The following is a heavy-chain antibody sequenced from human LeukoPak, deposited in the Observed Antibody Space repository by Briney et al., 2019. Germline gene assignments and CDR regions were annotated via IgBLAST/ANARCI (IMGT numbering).Heavy chain of an antibody. CDR2: ISWNSGSI. V-gene: IGHV3-9*03. CDR1: GFTFDDYA. J-gene: IGHJ3*02. D-gene: IGHD1-7*01. CDR3: AKARSNWNSDAFDI. Sequence: PGRSLRLSCAASGFTFDDYAMQWVRQAPGKGLEWVSGISWNSGSIDYADSVKGRFTISRDNAKNSLYLQMNSLRAEDMALYYCAKARSNWNSDAFDIWGQGTMVTVSS.